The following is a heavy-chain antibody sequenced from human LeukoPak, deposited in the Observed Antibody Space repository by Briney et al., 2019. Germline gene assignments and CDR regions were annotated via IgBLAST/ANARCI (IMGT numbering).Heavy chain of an antibody. CDR1: GGSISSYY. CDR3: ARDSSGWYGIGWFDP. V-gene: IGHV4-59*01. Sequence: PSETLSLTCTVSGGSISSYYWSWIRQPPGKGLEWIGYIYYSGSTNYNPSLKSRVTISVDTSKNQFSLKLSSVTAADTAVYYCARDSSGWYGIGWFDPWGQGTLVTVSS. J-gene: IGHJ5*02. CDR2: IYYSGST. D-gene: IGHD6-19*01.